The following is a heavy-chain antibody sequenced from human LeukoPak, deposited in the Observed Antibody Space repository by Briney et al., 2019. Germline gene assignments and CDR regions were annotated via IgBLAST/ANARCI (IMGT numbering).Heavy chain of an antibody. CDR3: ARGYDYGDYAVDY. CDR2: MSHTGAT. D-gene: IGHD4-17*01. Sequence: SETLSLTCAVFGGSFSGYYWSWIRQSPEKGLEWIGEMSHTGATNYNPSLKSRVTISVDTSKNQFSLKLSSVTAADTAVYYCARGYDYGDYAVDYWGQGTLVAVSS. CDR1: GGSFSGYY. J-gene: IGHJ4*02. V-gene: IGHV4-34*01.